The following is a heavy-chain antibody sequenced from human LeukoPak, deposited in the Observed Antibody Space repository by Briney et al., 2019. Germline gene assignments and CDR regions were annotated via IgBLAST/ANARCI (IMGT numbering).Heavy chain of an antibody. J-gene: IGHJ4*02. V-gene: IGHV3-9*01. Sequence: GGSLRLSCAASGFTFDDYAMHWVRHAPGKGLEWVSGISWNSGSIGYADSVKGRFTISRDNAKNSLYLQMNSLRAEDTALYYCAKDKTAVAGPNFDYWGQGTLVTVSS. CDR2: ISWNSGSI. D-gene: IGHD6-19*01. CDR3: AKDKTAVAGPNFDY. CDR1: GFTFDDYA.